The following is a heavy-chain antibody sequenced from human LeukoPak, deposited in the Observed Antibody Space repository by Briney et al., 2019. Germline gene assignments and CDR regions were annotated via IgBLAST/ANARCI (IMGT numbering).Heavy chain of an antibody. CDR2: IYHSGST. J-gene: IGHJ6*02. CDR3: ARDLYGMDV. Sequence: SQTLSLTCAVSGGSISSGGYSWSWIRQPPGKGLEWIGYIYHSGSTYYNPSLKSRVTISVDRSKNQFSLKLSSVTAADTAVYYCARDLYGMDVWGQGTTVTVSS. CDR1: GGSISSGGYS. V-gene: IGHV4-30-2*01.